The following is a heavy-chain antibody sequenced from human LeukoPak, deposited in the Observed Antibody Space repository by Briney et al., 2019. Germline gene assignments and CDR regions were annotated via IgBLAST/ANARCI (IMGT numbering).Heavy chain of an antibody. V-gene: IGHV3-21*01. Sequence: PGGSLRLSCAASGFTFRSSAMAWVRQAPGKGLEWVSSISSSSTYIYYADSLEGRFTISRDNVRNSLYLQMNSLRAEDTAVYYCAGDYEGNLAFDIWGQGTMVTVSS. CDR2: ISSSSTYI. CDR1: GFTFRSSA. D-gene: IGHD4-23*01. J-gene: IGHJ3*02. CDR3: AGDYEGNLAFDI.